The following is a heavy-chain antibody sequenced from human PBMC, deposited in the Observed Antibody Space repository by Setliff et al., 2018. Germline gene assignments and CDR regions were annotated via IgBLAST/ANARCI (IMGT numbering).Heavy chain of an antibody. Sequence: PGGSLRLSCAASGFSLSDHYVDWVRQAPGKGLEWVGRFRDKASGYTTEYAASVKGRFTISRDDSKNSRDLQMSSLKTEDTATYYCTSAKLERRTGHHYYMDVWGKGTTVTVSS. V-gene: IGHV3-72*01. CDR1: GFSLSDHY. D-gene: IGHD1-1*01. CDR3: TSAKLERRTGHHYYMDV. J-gene: IGHJ6*03. CDR2: FRDKASGYTT.